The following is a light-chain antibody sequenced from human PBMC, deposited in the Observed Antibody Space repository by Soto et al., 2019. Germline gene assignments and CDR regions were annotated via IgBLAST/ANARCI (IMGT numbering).Light chain of an antibody. V-gene: IGKV1-9*01. J-gene: IGKJ1*01. CDR1: QGINSY. Sequence: DIQLTQSPSFLSASVVDRVTITCGASQGINSYLAWYQQKPGKAPKLLIYAASTLQSRVPSSFSGSGSGTEFTLTIISLQPEDFATYYCQQSYRLPKTFGRGTKVDIK. CDR2: AAS. CDR3: QQSYRLPKT.